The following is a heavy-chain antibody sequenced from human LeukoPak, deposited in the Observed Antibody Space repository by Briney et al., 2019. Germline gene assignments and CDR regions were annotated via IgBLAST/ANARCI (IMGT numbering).Heavy chain of an antibody. J-gene: IGHJ6*02. D-gene: IGHD3-10*01. V-gene: IGHV1-69*13. CDR2: IIPIFGTA. Sequence: SVNFSCKASGGTVSSYAISWVPQDPGHGGEWRGVIIPIFGTANYAQKFQGRVTITADESTSTAYMELSSLRSEDTAVYYCARDQEVRGVIFYYGMDVWGQGTTVTVSS. CDR1: GGTVSSYA. CDR3: ARDQEVRGVIFYYGMDV.